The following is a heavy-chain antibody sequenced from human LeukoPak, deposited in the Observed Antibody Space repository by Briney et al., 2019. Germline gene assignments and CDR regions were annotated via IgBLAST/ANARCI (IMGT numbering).Heavy chain of an antibody. V-gene: IGHV1-69*05. Sequence: SVKVSCKAYGGTFSSYAISWVRQAPGQGLEWMGGIIPIFGTANYAQKFQGRVTITTDESTSTAYMELSSLRSEDTAVYYCASSTTVTSRYYYYYYYYMDVWGKGTTVTVSS. CDR1: GGTFSSYA. CDR3: ASSTTVTSRYYYYYYYYMDV. CDR2: IIPIFGTA. D-gene: IGHD4-17*01. J-gene: IGHJ6*03.